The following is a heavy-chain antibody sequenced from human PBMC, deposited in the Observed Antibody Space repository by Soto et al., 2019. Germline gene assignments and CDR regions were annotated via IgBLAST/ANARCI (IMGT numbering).Heavy chain of an antibody. Sequence: PGGSLRLSCAASGSSFSRYDMHWVRQAPGKGLEWVAAIGRGGDTYYPDSVEGRFTISRENAKNSVYLQMSSLGAGDTAVYYCAREMTDPLHWYLELWGRGTLVTVSS. CDR3: AREMTDPLHWYLEL. V-gene: IGHV3-13*01. D-gene: IGHD2-21*02. CDR2: IGRGGDT. CDR1: GSSFSRYD. J-gene: IGHJ2*01.